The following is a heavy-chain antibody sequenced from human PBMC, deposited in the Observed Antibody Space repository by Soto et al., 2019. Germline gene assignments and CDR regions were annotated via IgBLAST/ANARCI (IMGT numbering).Heavy chain of an antibody. V-gene: IGHV4-31*03. CDR1: GGSISSGGYY. J-gene: IGHJ3*02. CDR3: GRGSPRRAMDAFDI. CDR2: IYYSGST. Sequence: SKTLSLTCTVSGGSISSGGYYWSWIRQHPGKGLEWIGYIYYSGSTYYNPSLKSRVTISVDTSKNQFSLKLSSVTAADSAVYYCGRGSPRRAMDAFDIWGQGTMVTVSS.